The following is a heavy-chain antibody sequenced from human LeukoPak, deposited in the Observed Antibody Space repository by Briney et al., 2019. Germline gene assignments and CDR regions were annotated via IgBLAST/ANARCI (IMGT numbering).Heavy chain of an antibody. CDR2: IYYSGST. CDR3: ARDFRIVGDDAFDI. V-gene: IGHV4-59*01. D-gene: IGHD1-26*01. J-gene: IGHJ3*02. Sequence: SETLSLTCTVSGGSISSYYWSWIRQPPGKGLEWIGYIYYSGSTNYNPSLKSRVTISVDTSKNQFSLKLSSVTAADTAVYYCARDFRIVGDDAFDIWGQGTMVTVSS. CDR1: GGSISSYY.